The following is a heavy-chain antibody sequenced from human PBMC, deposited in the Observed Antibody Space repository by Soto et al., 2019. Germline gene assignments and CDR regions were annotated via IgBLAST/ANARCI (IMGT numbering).Heavy chain of an antibody. V-gene: IGHV4-30-2*01. J-gene: IGHJ5*02. Sequence: SETLSLTCNMSGDSYSISTYSWSWIRPPPGKALQWIGFIYQSGVTSYNPSLASRVSISLDRSNNQCSLKLKSVTAADTAVYFCAGMPYTSGLRFDPWGPGTLVTSPQ. CDR1: GDSYSISTYS. D-gene: IGHD6-19*01. CDR2: IYQSGVT. CDR3: AGMPYTSGLRFDP.